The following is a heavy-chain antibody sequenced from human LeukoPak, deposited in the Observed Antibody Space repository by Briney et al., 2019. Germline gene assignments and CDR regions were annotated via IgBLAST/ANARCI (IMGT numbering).Heavy chain of an antibody. Sequence: GGSLRLSCAASGLTFSRHWMTWVRQAPGKGLEWMASIKQGGSEKYYADAVKGRFTVSRDDVKSSLYLQMNSLSADDTAVYYCAKGPNYGARVDYSDFWGQGTKVTVSS. CDR2: IKQGGSEK. D-gene: IGHD4-17*01. J-gene: IGHJ4*02. CDR3: AKGPNYGARVDYSDF. V-gene: IGHV3-7*01. CDR1: GLTFSRHW.